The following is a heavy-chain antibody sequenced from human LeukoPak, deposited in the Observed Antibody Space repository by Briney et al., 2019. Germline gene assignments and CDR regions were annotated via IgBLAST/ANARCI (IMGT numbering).Heavy chain of an antibody. CDR3: AVFVPAAIVDY. D-gene: IGHD2-2*02. CDR1: GYTFTSYY. CDR2: INPSGGST. V-gene: IGHV1-46*01. J-gene: IGHJ4*02. Sequence: PGASVKVSCKASGYTFTSYYMHWVRQAPGQGLEWMGIINPSGGSTSYAQKFQGRVTMTRDTSTSTVYMELSSLRSEDTAVYDCAVFVPAAIVDYWGQGTLVTVSS.